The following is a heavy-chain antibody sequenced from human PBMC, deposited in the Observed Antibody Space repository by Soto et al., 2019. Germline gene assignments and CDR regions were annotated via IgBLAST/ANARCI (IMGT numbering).Heavy chain of an antibody. D-gene: IGHD4-17*01. CDR2: IYYSGST. V-gene: IGHV4-61*01. J-gene: IGHJ4*02. CDR1: GGSVSSGSYY. CDR3: ARGEGSGDREWDYFDC. Sequence: QVQLQESGPGLVKPSETLSLTCTVSGGSVSSGSYYWSWIRQPPGKGLEWIGYIYYSGSTNYNPSLQRLLTGSVDTPKNPFSLKLSSVTAADTAVDYGARGEGSGDREWDYFDCWGQGTLVTVPP.